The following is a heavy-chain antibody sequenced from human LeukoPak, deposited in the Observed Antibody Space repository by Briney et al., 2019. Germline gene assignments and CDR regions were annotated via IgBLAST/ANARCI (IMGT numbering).Heavy chain of an antibody. CDR3: AINYGDYPPGS. CDR2: IYYSGSN. V-gene: IGHV4-59*01. CDR1: GGSITSYY. D-gene: IGHD4-17*01. Sequence: KPSETLSLTCTVSGGSITSYYWSWIRQPPGKGLEWIGYIYYSGSNSYNPSLKSRVTMSVDTSKNQFSLMVSSVTAADTAVYYCAINYGDYPPGSWGQGTLVTVSS. J-gene: IGHJ5*02.